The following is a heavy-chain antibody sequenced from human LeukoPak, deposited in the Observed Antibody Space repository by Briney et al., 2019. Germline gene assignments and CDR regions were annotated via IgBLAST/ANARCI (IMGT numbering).Heavy chain of an antibody. D-gene: IGHD4-17*01. V-gene: IGHV3-33*01. CDR3: ARDNDYGDYGALFDY. J-gene: IGHJ4*02. CDR1: GFTFSSYG. Sequence: PGRSLRLSCAASGFTFSSYGMHWVRQAPGKGLEWVAVIWYDGSNKYYADSVKGRFTISRDNAKNSLYLQMNSLRAEDTAVYYCARDNDYGDYGALFDYWGQGTLVTVSS. CDR2: IWYDGSNK.